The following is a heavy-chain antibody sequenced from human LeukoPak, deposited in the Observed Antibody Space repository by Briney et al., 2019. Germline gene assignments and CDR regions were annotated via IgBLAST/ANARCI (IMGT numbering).Heavy chain of an antibody. Sequence: SETLSLTCTVSGGSISSGSYYWSWIRQPAGKELEWIGRIYSSGSTNYNPSLKSRVTISVDTSKNQFSLKLSSVTAADTAVYYCAGGAQWFSVEYWGQGTLVTVSS. CDR2: IYSSGST. CDR3: AGGAQWFSVEY. CDR1: GGSISSGSYY. J-gene: IGHJ4*02. V-gene: IGHV4-61*02. D-gene: IGHD3-22*01.